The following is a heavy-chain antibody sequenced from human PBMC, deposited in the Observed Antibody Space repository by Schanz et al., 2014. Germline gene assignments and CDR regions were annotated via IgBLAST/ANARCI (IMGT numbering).Heavy chain of an antibody. V-gene: IGHV3-33*06. Sequence: LVESGGGVVQPGTSLRLSCAASGFTFRGHAMHWVRQAPGKGLEWVAVVCYDGSKKYYADSVKGRFTTSRDNSKNTMYLQMNSLRPEDTAVYYCAKYGGELGVSFEYWGQGTLVTVSS. CDR1: GFTFRGHA. CDR3: AKYGGELGVSFEY. J-gene: IGHJ4*02. CDR2: VCYDGSKK. D-gene: IGHD7-27*01.